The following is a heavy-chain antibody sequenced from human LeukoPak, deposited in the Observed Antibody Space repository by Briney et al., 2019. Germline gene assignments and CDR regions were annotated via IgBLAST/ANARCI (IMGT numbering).Heavy chain of an antibody. D-gene: IGHD1-26*01. CDR3: AKDLPIVGATSGLAFDI. CDR2: ISSNSDTI. J-gene: IGHJ3*02. Sequence: PGGSLRLSCAASGFTFSSYSMNWVRQAPGKGLEWVSYISSNSDTIYYADSVKGRFTISRDNSKNTLYLQMNSLRAEDTAVYYCAKDLPIVGATSGLAFDIWGQGTMVTVSS. V-gene: IGHV3-48*01. CDR1: GFTFSSYS.